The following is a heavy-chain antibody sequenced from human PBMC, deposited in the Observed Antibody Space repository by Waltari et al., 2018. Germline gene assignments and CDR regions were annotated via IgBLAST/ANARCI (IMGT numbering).Heavy chain of an antibody. D-gene: IGHD3-3*01. J-gene: IGHJ4*02. Sequence: QVQLVQSGSELKKHGASVKVSCKASGYTFTSYAMKWVRQAHGQGLEGMGWIHNNTGNPTYAQGFTGRFVFSLDPSVSTAYLQISSLKAEDTAVYYCARDPGFLEWLRRGYYFDYWGQGTLVTVSS. CDR1: GYTFTSYA. CDR3: ARDPGFLEWLRRGYYFDY. V-gene: IGHV7-4-1*02. CDR2: IHNNTGNP.